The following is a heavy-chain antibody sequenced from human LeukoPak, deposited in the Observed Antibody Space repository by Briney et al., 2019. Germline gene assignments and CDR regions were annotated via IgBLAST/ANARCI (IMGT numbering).Heavy chain of an antibody. CDR2: IYTSGST. CDR1: GGSISSGSYY. D-gene: IGHD3-22*01. CDR3: ARDRSRGITMIVQDAFDI. J-gene: IGHJ3*02. Sequence: SETLSLTCTVSGGSISSGSYYWSWIRQPAGKGLEWIGRIYTSGSTNYNPSLKSRVTISVDTSKNQFSLKLSSVTAADTAVYYCARDRSRGITMIVQDAFDIWGQGTMVTVSS. V-gene: IGHV4-61*02.